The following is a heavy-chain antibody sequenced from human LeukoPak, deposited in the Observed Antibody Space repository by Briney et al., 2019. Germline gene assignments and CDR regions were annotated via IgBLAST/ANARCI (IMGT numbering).Heavy chain of an antibody. V-gene: IGHV3-33*06. CDR1: GFIFSSYG. CDR3: AKDVTTGTLALDY. Sequence: GGSLRLSCAASGFIFSSYGMHWVRQAPGKGLEWVAVIWYDGSNKYYADSVKGRFTISRDNSKNTLYLQMNSLRAEDTAVYYCAKDVTTGTLALDYWGQGTLVTVSS. D-gene: IGHD1-1*01. J-gene: IGHJ4*02. CDR2: IWYDGSNK.